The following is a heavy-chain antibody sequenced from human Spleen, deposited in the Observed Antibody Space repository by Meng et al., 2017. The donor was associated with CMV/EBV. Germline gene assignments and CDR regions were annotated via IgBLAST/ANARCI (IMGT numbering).Heavy chain of an antibody. J-gene: IGHJ6*02. Sequence: GGSLRLSCAASGFTFSSYAMHWVRQAPGKGLEWVAVISYDGSNKYYADSVKGRFTISRDNSKNTLYLQMNSLRAEDTAVYYCARAPYDFWSGYYDYGMDVWGQGTTVTVS. V-gene: IGHV3-30-3*01. CDR1: GFTFSSYA. CDR3: ARAPYDFWSGYYDYGMDV. CDR2: ISYDGSNK. D-gene: IGHD3-3*01.